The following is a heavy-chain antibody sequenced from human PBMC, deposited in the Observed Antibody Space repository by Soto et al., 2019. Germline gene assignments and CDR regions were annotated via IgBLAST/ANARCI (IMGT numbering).Heavy chain of an antibody. CDR1: GFTFSSYD. Sequence: PGGSLRLSCAASGFTFSSYDMHWVRQATGKGLEWVSAIGTAGDTYYPGSVKGRFTISRENAKNSLYLQMNSLRAEDTAVYYCARGDEGGYPAPSDYWGQGNLVTVSS. CDR3: ARGDEGGYPAPSDY. V-gene: IGHV3-13*01. CDR2: IGTAGDT. D-gene: IGHD5-12*01. J-gene: IGHJ4*02.